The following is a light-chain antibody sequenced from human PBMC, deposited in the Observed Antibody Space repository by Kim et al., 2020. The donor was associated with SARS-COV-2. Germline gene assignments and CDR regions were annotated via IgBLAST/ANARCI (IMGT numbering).Light chain of an antibody. CDR3: AAWDDSMSALV. CDR1: SSNIGSNY. J-gene: IGLJ1*01. V-gene: IGLV1-47*01. CDR2: RNN. Sequence: ELTQPPSASGTPGQRVTISSSGSSSNIGSNYVYWYQQFPGTAPKLLIYRNNQRPSGVPDRFSGSKSGTSASLAISGLRSEDEADYYCAAWDDSMSALVFGTGTKVTVL.